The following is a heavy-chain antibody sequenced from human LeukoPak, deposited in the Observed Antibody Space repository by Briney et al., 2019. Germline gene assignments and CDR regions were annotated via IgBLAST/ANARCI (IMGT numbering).Heavy chain of an antibody. Sequence: ASVKVSCKASGYTFISYCISWARQAPGQGLEWMGWISSHNGYTKYAQKFQGRVTMTTDTSMSTAYMELGSLRSDDTAVYYCARRRAVAGVNWFDPWGQGTLVTVSS. D-gene: IGHD6-19*01. CDR3: ARRRAVAGVNWFDP. J-gene: IGHJ5*02. CDR2: ISSHNGYT. CDR1: GYTFISYC. V-gene: IGHV1-18*01.